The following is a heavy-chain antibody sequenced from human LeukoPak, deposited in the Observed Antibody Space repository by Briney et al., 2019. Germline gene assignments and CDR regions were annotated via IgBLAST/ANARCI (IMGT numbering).Heavy chain of an antibody. J-gene: IGHJ4*02. CDR3: AREAY. V-gene: IGHV3-48*03. CDR1: GFTFSSYE. Sequence: GGSLRLSCAASGFTFSSYEMNWVRQAPGKGLEWVSHSSSSGSTIYYAGSVRGRFTISRDNAKNTLHLQMNSLRTEDTALYYCAREAYWGQGILVAVSS. CDR2: SSSSGSTI.